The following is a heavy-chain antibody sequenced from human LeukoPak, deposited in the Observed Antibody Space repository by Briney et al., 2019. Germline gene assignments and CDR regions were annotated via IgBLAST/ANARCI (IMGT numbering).Heavy chain of an antibody. V-gene: IGHV1-69*04. CDR1: GGTFSSYA. D-gene: IGHD3-10*01. Sequence: SVKVSCKASGGTFSSYAISWVRQAPGQGLEWMGRIIPIVGTANYAQKFQGRVTMTADKSTGTVYMELSSLRPGDTAVYYCARGITVVRGVIKGGMDVWGQGTTVTVSS. CDR3: ARGITVVRGVIKGGMDV. J-gene: IGHJ6*02. CDR2: IIPIVGTA.